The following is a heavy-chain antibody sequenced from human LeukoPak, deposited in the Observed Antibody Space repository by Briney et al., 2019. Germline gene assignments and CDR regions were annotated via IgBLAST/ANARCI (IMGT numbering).Heavy chain of an antibody. CDR3: AKDPVLTTVTRSDY. J-gene: IGHJ4*02. Sequence: GGSLRLSCAASGFTFSSYAMSWVRQAPGKGLEWVSSISGSGSSTYYADSVKGRFTISRDNSKNTLYLQMNSLRAEDTAVYYCAKDPVLTTVTRSDYWGQGTLVTVSS. CDR2: ISGSGSST. CDR1: GFTFSSYA. V-gene: IGHV3-23*01. D-gene: IGHD4-17*01.